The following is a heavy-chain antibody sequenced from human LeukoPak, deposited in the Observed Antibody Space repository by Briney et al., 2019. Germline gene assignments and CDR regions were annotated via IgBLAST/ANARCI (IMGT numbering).Heavy chain of an antibody. V-gene: IGHV3-21*01. CDR2: ISSSSSYI. CDR3: ARDRVVRGAQSLYYWYFDL. J-gene: IGHJ2*01. D-gene: IGHD3-10*01. CDR1: GFTFSSYS. Sequence: PGGSLRLSCAASGFTFSSYSMNWVRQAPGKGLEWVSSISSSSSYIYYADSVKGRFTISGDNAKNSLYLQMNSLRAEDTAVYYCARDRVVRGAQSLYYWYFDLWGRGTLVTVSS.